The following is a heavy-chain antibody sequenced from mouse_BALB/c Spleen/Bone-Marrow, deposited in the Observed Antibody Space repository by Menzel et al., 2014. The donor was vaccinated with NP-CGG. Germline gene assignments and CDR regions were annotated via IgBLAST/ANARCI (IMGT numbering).Heavy chain of an antibody. Sequence: EVMLVESGGGLVQPKGSLKLSCAASGFTFNTYAMNWVRQAPGKGLEWVARIRSKSNNYATYYADSVKDRFTISRDDSQSMLYLQMNNLKTEDTAMYYCVRQNYDYSMDYWGQGTSVTGSS. CDR3: VRQNYDYSMDY. V-gene: IGHV10-1*02. J-gene: IGHJ4*01. CDR2: IRSKSNNYAT. CDR1: GFTFNTYA. D-gene: IGHD2-4*01.